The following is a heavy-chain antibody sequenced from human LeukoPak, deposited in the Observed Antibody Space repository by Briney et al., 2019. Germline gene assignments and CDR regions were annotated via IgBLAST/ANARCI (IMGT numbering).Heavy chain of an antibody. V-gene: IGHV5-10-1*01. CDR1: GYSFTSYW. CDR2: IDPSDSYT. Sequence: VESLRISCKGSGYSFTSYWISWVCQMPGKGLEWMGRIDPSDSYTNYSPSFQGHVTISADKSISTAYLQWSSLKASDTAMYYCARRGWLRFFDPFDYWGQGTLVTVSS. D-gene: IGHD5-12*01. J-gene: IGHJ4*02. CDR3: ARRGWLRFFDPFDY.